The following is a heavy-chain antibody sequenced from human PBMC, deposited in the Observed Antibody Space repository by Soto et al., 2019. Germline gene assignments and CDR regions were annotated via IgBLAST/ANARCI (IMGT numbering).Heavy chain of an antibody. CDR2: VSYDEITK. V-gene: IGHV3-30*18. J-gene: IGHJ4*02. CDR1: GFTFSSYG. D-gene: IGHD5-18*01. CDR3: AKPLGLLRRAMAQGSDY. Sequence: XGSLRLSCAASGFTFSSYGMNWVRQAPGKGLEWVAVVSYDEITKYYADSVKGRFTISRDNSKNTVYLQMNSLRPEDTAVYYCAKPLGLLRRAMAQGSDYWGQGTQVTVSS.